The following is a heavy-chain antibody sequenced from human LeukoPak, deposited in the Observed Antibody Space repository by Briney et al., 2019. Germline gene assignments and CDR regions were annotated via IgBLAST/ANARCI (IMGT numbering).Heavy chain of an antibody. V-gene: IGHV3-33*01. Sequence: QAGGSLRLSCAASGFTFSSYGMHWVRQAPGKGLEWVAVIWYDGSNKYYADSVKGRFTISRDNSKNTLYLQMNSLRAEDTAVYYCARDPTVTTNYYGMDVWGQGTTVTVSS. CDR3: ARDPTVTTNYYGMDV. CDR2: IWYDGSNK. J-gene: IGHJ6*02. D-gene: IGHD4-17*01. CDR1: GFTFSSYG.